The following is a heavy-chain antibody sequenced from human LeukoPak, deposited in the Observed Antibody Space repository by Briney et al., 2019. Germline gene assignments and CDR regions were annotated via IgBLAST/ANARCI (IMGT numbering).Heavy chain of an antibody. V-gene: IGHV3-23*01. Sequence: GGSLRLSCAVSGFTFRNYAMSWVRQAPGKGLEWVSSISGSGGSTYCADSMRGRFTISRDNSKNTLYLQMNSLRAEGTAVYYCAKGLNWGLYYFDYWGQGILVSVSS. D-gene: IGHD7-27*01. CDR3: AKGLNWGLYYFDY. CDR2: ISGSGGST. J-gene: IGHJ4*02. CDR1: GFTFRNYA.